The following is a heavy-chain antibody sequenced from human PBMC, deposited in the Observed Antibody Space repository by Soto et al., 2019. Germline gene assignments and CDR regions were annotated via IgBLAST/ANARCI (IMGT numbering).Heavy chain of an antibody. J-gene: IGHJ4*02. CDR2: IYPGDSDT. CDR3: ARPVQYCSSTSCYVSYFDY. V-gene: IGHV5-51*01. D-gene: IGHD2-2*01. CDR1: GYSFTPFW. Sequence: GESLKISCKASGYSFTPFWIGWVRQMPGKGLEWMGFIYPGDSDTRYSPSFQDKVTISADKSISTAYLQWSSLKASDTAMYYCARPVQYCSSTSCYVSYFDYWGQGTLVTVSS.